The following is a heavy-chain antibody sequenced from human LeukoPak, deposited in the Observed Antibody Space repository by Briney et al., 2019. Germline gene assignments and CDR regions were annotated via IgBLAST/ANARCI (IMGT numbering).Heavy chain of an antibody. D-gene: IGHD1-14*01. J-gene: IGHJ4*02. CDR2: ISTYNGDT. CDR3: ARGYTGDY. CDR1: GYIFTSYG. V-gene: IGHV1-18*01. Sequence: ASVKVSCKASGYIFTSYGITWVRQAPGQGLEWMGWISTYNGDTNYAQNLQGRVTMTTDTSTSTAYMELSSLRSEDTAVYYCARGYTGDYWGQGTLVTVSS.